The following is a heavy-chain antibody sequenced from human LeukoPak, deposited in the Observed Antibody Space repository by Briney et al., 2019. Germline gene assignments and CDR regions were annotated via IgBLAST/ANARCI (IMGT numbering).Heavy chain of an antibody. CDR2: VNPSGDST. Sequence: GASVKVSCKASGYTFTNFYIHWIRQSPGQGLEWMGTVNPSGDSTDYAEKFQGRVTMTRDTSTSTVYMELSSLRSEDTAVFYCVRGLLYDFWSGYLSYFDYWGQGTLVTVSS. V-gene: IGHV1-46*01. D-gene: IGHD3-3*01. J-gene: IGHJ4*02. CDR3: VRGLLYDFWSGYLSYFDY. CDR1: GYTFTNFY.